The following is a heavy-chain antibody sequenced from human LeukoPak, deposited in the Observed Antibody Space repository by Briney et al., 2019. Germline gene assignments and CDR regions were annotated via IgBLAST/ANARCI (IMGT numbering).Heavy chain of an antibody. CDR1: GFTFSSYW. Sequence: AGGSLRLSCAASGFTFSSYWMSWVRQAPGKGLEWVANIKQDGSEKYYVDSVKGRFTISRDNAKNSLYLQMNSLRAEDTAVYYCAREMVATASYYYYYYYMDVWGKGTAVTVSS. CDR3: AREMVATASYYYYYYYMDV. J-gene: IGHJ6*03. D-gene: IGHD2-15*01. CDR2: IKQDGSEK. V-gene: IGHV3-7*01.